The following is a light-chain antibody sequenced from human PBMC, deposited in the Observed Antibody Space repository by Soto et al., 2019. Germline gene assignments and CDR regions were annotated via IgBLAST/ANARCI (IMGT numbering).Light chain of an antibody. V-gene: IGLV2-14*01. J-gene: IGLJ2*01. CDR2: VVS. Sequence: QSALTQPASVSGSPGQSIAISCTGSSSDVGGYSYVSWYQQHPGKAPKLMIYVVSNRPSGVSDRFSGSRSGNTASLTISGLQAEDEADYYCSSYTSSSTLVFGGGTKLTVL. CDR1: SSDVGGYSY. CDR3: SSYTSSSTLV.